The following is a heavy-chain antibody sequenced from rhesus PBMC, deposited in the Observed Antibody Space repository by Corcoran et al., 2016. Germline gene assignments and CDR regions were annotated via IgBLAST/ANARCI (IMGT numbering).Heavy chain of an antibody. Sequence: QVQLQESGPGLVKPSETLSLTCAVSGGSLSGYYWSWIRQPPGKGLEWIGNIDGYISGTTSTPSLKSRVTISKDPAKNQFSLKVSSLTAADTAVDYCARGWGDYFDYWGQGVLVTVSS. CDR2: IDGYISGT. D-gene: IGHD3-34*01. CDR3: ARGWGDYFDY. CDR1: GGSLSGYY. J-gene: IGHJ4*01. V-gene: IGHV4-81*01.